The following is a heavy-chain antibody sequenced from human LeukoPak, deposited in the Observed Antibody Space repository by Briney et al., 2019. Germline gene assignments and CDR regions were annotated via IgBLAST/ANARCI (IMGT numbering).Heavy chain of an antibody. D-gene: IGHD5-12*01. CDR1: GYTFTSYG. J-gene: IGHJ6*03. CDR2: ISAYNGNT. V-gene: IGHV1-18*01. CDR3: ARVRVATVSYYYMDV. Sequence: ASVKVSCKASGYTFTSYGISWVRQAPGQGLEWMGWISAYNGNTNYAQKLQGRVTMTTDTSTSTAYMELSSLRSEDTAVYHCARVRVATVSYYYMDVWGKGATVTVSS.